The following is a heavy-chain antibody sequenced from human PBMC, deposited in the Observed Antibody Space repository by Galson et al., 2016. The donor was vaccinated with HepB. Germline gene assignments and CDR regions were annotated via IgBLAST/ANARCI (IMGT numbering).Heavy chain of an antibody. J-gene: IGHJ6*02. CDR1: GYTFTSYG. Sequence: SVKVSCKASGYTFTSYGISWVRQAPGQGLEWMGWISPYNGDTNYAQKLQGRVTVTTDTSASTAYMELRSLRSDDTAVYYRARGGGSAYYGMDVWGQGPRSPSP. CDR2: ISPYNGDT. V-gene: IGHV1-18*01. CDR3: ARGGGSAYYGMDV. D-gene: IGHD1-26*01.